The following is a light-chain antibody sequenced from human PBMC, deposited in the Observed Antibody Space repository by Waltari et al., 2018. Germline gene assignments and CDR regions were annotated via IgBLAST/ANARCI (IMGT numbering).Light chain of an antibody. V-gene: IGKV3-15*01. CDR3: QQYDNWPLT. CDR2: GAS. J-gene: IGKJ3*01. CDR1: QSVSSN. Sequence: EIVMTQYPATLSVSPGERVTLSCRVSQSVSSNLAWYQQKPGQAPRLLIYGASTRATGIPARFSASGSGTDFTLTIGSLQSEDFALYYCQQYDNWPLTFGPGTKVDIK.